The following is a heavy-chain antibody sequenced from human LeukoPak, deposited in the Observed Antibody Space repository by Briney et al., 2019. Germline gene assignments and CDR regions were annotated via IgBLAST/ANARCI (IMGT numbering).Heavy chain of an antibody. D-gene: IGHD3-10*01. CDR2: IYYSGST. Sequence: SETLSLTCTVSGGSISSYYWSWIRQPPGKGLEWIGYIYYSGSTNYNPSLKSRVTISVDTSKNQFSLKLRSVTAADTAVYYCARMRYGSGSYYTKYYYYGMDVWGQGTTVTVSS. V-gene: IGHV4-59*01. J-gene: IGHJ6*02. CDR3: ARMRYGSGSYYTKYYYYGMDV. CDR1: GGSISSYY.